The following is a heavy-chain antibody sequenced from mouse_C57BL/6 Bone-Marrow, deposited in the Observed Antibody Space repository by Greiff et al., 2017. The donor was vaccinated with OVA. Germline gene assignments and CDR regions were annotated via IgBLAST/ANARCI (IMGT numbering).Heavy chain of an antibody. J-gene: IGHJ2*01. V-gene: IGHV1-81*01. D-gene: IGHD2-5*01. CDR2: IYPRSGNT. CDR1: GYTFTSYG. Sequence: VQLQQSGAELARPGASVKLSCKASGYTFTSYGISWVKQRTGQGLEWIGEIYPRSGNTYYNEKFKGKATLTADKSSSTAYMELRSLTSEDSAVYFCAREEAYSNYVDHWGQGTTLTVSS. CDR3: AREEAYSNYVDH.